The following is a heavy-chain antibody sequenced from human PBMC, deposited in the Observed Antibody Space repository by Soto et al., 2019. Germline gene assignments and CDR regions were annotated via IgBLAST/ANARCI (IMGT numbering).Heavy chain of an antibody. CDR2: IIPIFGTA. Sequence: SVKVSCKASGGTFSSYAISWVRQAPGQGVEWMGGIIPIFGTANYAQKFQGRVTITADESTSTAYMELSSLRSEDTAVYYCASSPGDHIGIRFLDRTLHYYFDYWGQGTLVTVSS. CDR1: GGTFSSYA. D-gene: IGHD3-3*01. CDR3: ASSPGDHIGIRFLDRTLHYYFDY. V-gene: IGHV1-69*13. J-gene: IGHJ4*02.